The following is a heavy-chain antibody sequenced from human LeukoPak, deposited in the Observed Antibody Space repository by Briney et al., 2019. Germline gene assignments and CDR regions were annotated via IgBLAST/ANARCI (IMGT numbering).Heavy chain of an antibody. Sequence: GGSLRLSCAASGFTFSTYAMNWVRQAPGKGLEWVSIISDSGGSTYYADSVKGRFTISRDNSKNTLYLQMNGLRAEDTAVYYCARVLTGYLFDYWGQGTLVTVSS. J-gene: IGHJ4*02. CDR2: ISDSGGST. D-gene: IGHD3-9*01. CDR1: GFTFSTYA. CDR3: ARVLTGYLFDY. V-gene: IGHV3-23*01.